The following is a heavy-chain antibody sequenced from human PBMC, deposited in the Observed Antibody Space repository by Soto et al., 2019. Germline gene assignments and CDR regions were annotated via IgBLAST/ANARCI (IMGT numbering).Heavy chain of an antibody. Sequence: SETLSLTCAVYGGSFSGYYWSWIRQPPGKGLEWIGEINHSGSTNYNPSLKSRVTISVDTSKNQFSLKLSSVTAADTAVYYCARRGLIVVVPAAKGWFDPWGQGTLVTVSS. CDR2: INHSGST. D-gene: IGHD2-2*01. J-gene: IGHJ5*02. CDR1: GGSFSGYY. CDR3: ARRGLIVVVPAAKGWFDP. V-gene: IGHV4-34*01.